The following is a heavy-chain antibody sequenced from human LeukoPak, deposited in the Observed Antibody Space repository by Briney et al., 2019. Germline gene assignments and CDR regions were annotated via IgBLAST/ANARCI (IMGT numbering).Heavy chain of an antibody. Sequence: SQTLSPTCAISGDSVSSNSAAWNWIRQSPSRGLEWLGRTYYRSKWYNDYAVSVKSRITINPDTSKNQFSLQLNSVTPEDTAVYYCARAVHWAYGGTHFDYWGQGTLVTVSS. CDR3: ARAVHWAYGGTHFDY. V-gene: IGHV6-1*01. CDR2: TYYRSKWYN. D-gene: IGHD4-23*01. J-gene: IGHJ4*02. CDR1: GDSVSSNSAA.